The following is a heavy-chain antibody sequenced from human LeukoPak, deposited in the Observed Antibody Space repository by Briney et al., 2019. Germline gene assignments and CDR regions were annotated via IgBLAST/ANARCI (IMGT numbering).Heavy chain of an antibody. Sequence: PSETLSLTCAVSGYSISSGYYWGWIRQPPGKGLEWIGSIYHSGSTYYNPSLKSRVTISVDTSKNQFSLKLSSVTAADTAVYYCAREIVGVRGVHHWFDPWGQGTLVTVSS. CDR2: IYHSGST. V-gene: IGHV4-38-2*02. J-gene: IGHJ5*02. D-gene: IGHD3-10*01. CDR3: AREIVGVRGVHHWFDP. CDR1: GYSISSGYY.